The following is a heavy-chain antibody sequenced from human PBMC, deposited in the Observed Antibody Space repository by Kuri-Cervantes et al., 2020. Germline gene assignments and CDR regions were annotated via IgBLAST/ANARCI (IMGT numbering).Heavy chain of an antibody. CDR2: INWNGGST. CDR1: GFTFDDYG. CDR3: ARWGLTVTTGGADY. V-gene: IGHV3-20*04. Sequence: GESLKISCAASGFTFDDYGMSWVRQAPGKGLEWVSGINWNGGSTGYADSVKGRFTISRDNAKNSLYLQMNSLRAEDTAVYYCARWGLTVTTGGADYWGQGTLVTVSS. D-gene: IGHD4-17*01. J-gene: IGHJ4*02.